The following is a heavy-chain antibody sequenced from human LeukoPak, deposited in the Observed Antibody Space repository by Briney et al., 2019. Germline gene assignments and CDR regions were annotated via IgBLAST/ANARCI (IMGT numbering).Heavy chain of an antibody. CDR1: GYTFTSYG. J-gene: IGHJ4*02. Sequence: ASVKVSCKASGYTFTSYGISWVRQAPGQGLEWMGWISAYNGNTNYAQKLQGRVTMTTDTSTSAAYMELSSLRSEDTAVYYCATDDYGGNSAKAADFDYWGQGTLVTVSS. D-gene: IGHD4-23*01. V-gene: IGHV1-18*01. CDR2: ISAYNGNT. CDR3: ATDDYGGNSAKAADFDY.